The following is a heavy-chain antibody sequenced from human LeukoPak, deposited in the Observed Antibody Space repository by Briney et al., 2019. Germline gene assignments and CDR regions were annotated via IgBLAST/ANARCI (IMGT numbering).Heavy chain of an antibody. CDR1: GFTFSNYG. V-gene: IGHV3-30*18. CDR3: AKDSLRWSYFYYGMDV. CDR2: ISYAGSNK. D-gene: IGHD4-23*01. Sequence: GGSLRLSCAASGFTFSNYGMHWVRQAPGKGLEWVAVISYAGSNKYYVDSVKGRFTISRDNSKNTLYLQMNSLRAEDTAVYYCAKDSLRWSYFYYGMDVWGQGTTVTVSS. J-gene: IGHJ6*02.